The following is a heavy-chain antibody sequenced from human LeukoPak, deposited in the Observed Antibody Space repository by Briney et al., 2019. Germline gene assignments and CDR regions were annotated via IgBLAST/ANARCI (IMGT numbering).Heavy chain of an antibody. CDR3: ARDGSGPGSYPLDY. CDR1: GFTFSSYW. CDR2: IKQDGSEK. D-gene: IGHD3-10*01. Sequence: GGSLRLSCAASGFTFSSYWMSWVRQAPGKGLEWVANIKQDGSEKYYVDSVKGRCTISRDNAKNSLYLQMNSLRAENTAVYYCARDGSGPGSYPLDYWGQGTLVTVSS. J-gene: IGHJ4*02. V-gene: IGHV3-7*01.